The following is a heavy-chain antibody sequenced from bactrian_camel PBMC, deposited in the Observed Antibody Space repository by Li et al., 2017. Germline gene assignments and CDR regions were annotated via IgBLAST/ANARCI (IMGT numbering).Heavy chain of an antibody. Sequence: HVQLVESGGGSAQTGGSLKLTCVTSSSVYCVGWFRHPPGKREMREAVATIDTDGGTFYAASVKGRFTISRDTNSKSWFLEMDNLEPEDTGMYHCALAPVYCRTDFRDVGQYDYWGQGTQVTVS. CDR3: ALAPVYCRTDFRDVGQYDY. D-gene: IGHD1*01. V-gene: IGHV3S53*01. J-gene: IGHJ4*01. CDR2: IDTDGGT. CDR1: SSVYC.